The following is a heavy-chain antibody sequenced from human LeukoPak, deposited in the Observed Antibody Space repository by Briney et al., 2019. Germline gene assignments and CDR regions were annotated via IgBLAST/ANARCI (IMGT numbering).Heavy chain of an antibody. CDR1: GGSISSGSYY. D-gene: IGHD1-26*01. Sequence: SETLSLTCTVSGGSISSGSYYWSWIRQPAGKGLEWIGRIYTSGSTNYNPSLKSRVTISVDTSKNQFSLKLSSVTAADTAVYYCAAESSGSFYIWGQGTMVTVSS. CDR3: AAESSGSFYI. V-gene: IGHV4-61*02. J-gene: IGHJ3*02. CDR2: IYTSGST.